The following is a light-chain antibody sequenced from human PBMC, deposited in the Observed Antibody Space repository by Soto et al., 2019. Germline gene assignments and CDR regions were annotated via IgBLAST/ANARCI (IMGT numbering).Light chain of an antibody. CDR1: QGIRNY. CDR3: QQYNSYPIT. J-gene: IGKJ5*01. V-gene: IGKV1-16*02. Sequence: DIQMTQSPSSLSASVGDRVTITFRASQGIRNYLAWFQQKXGKAPKXXIYAASSLQSGVPSKFSGSGSGTDFTLTISSLQPEDFETYDCQQYNSYPITFGQGTRLEIK. CDR2: AAS.